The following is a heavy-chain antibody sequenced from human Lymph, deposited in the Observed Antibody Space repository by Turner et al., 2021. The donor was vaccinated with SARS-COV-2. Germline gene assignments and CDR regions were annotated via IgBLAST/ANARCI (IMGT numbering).Heavy chain of an antibody. D-gene: IGHD2-2*01. CDR2: ISVYNVDT. Sequence: QVQLVQSGAEVKTSGASVKVSCRASGYSFTSDVISWVRQAPGQGLEWMGWISVYNVDTNYAQKLKGKDTMTADTSTSTAYMELRSLRSDDTAGYYCAREVYYSSTSGDRGQYYYYGMDVWGQGTTVTVSS. CDR1: GYSFTSDV. V-gene: IGHV1-18*04. J-gene: IGHJ6*02. CDR3: AREVYYSSTSGDRGQYYYYGMDV.